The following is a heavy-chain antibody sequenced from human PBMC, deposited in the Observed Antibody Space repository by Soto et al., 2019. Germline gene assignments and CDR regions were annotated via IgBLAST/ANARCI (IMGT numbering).Heavy chain of an antibody. CDR2: ISAYNGNT. V-gene: IGHV1-18*01. D-gene: IGHD5-18*01. CDR1: GYTFTSYG. Sequence: ASVKVSCKASGYTFTSYGISWVRQAPGQGLEWMGWISAYNGNTNYAQKLQGRVTMTTDTSTSAAYMELRSLRSDDTAVYYCARSRSGYSYAAPLDYWGQGTLVTVSS. J-gene: IGHJ4*02. CDR3: ARSRSGYSYAAPLDY.